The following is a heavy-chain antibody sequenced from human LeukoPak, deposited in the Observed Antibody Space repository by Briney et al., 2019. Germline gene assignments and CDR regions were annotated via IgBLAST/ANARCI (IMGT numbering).Heavy chain of an antibody. Sequence: GGSLRLSCAPSGFTFSNYAMSWVRQAPGKGLEWVSTLSGSGGDTYYADSVKGRFTISRDNSKNTLYLQMNSLRAEDTAIYYCAKDLATVTTTYFDYWGQGTLVTVSS. CDR2: LSGSGGDT. V-gene: IGHV3-23*01. CDR1: GFTFSNYA. CDR3: AKDLATVTTTYFDY. J-gene: IGHJ4*02. D-gene: IGHD4-11*01.